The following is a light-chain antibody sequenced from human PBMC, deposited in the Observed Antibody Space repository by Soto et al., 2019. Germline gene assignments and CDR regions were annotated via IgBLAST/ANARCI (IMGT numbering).Light chain of an antibody. Sequence: HSVLTQPASVSGSPGQSITISCTGTSSDIGLYNFVSWYQQHPGKAPKLMIYDVNNRPSGVSDRFSGSKSGNTASLTISGLQAEDEADYYCCSYTSTTAYVFGTGTKVTVL. J-gene: IGLJ1*01. V-gene: IGLV2-14*03. CDR2: DVN. CDR1: SSDIGLYNF. CDR3: CSYTSTTAYV.